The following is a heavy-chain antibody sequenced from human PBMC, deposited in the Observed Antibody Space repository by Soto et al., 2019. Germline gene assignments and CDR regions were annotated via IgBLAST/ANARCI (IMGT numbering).Heavy chain of an antibody. J-gene: IGHJ4*02. V-gene: IGHV4-31*03. CDR2: IYYSGST. CDR3: ARVQRTGTKFDY. CDR1: GGSISSGGYY. D-gene: IGHD1-1*01. Sequence: SETLSLTCTVSGGSISSGGYYWSWIRQHPGKGLEWIGYIYYSGSTYYNPSLKSRVTISVDTSKNQFSLKLSSVTAADTAVYYCARVQRTGTKFDYWGQGTLVTVSS.